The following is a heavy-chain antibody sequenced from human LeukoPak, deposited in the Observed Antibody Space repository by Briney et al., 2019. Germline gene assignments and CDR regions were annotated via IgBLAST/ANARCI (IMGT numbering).Heavy chain of an antibody. CDR3: ARDDSVWFGELSHDY. V-gene: IGHV1-18*01. CDR2: ISAYNGNT. J-gene: IGHJ4*02. Sequence: ASVKVSCKASGYTFTSYGISWVRQAPGQRLEWMGWISAYNGNTNYAQKLQGRVTMTTDTSTSTAYMELRSLRSDDTAVYYCARDDSVWFGELSHDYWGQGTLVTVSS. D-gene: IGHD3-10*01. CDR1: GYTFTSYG.